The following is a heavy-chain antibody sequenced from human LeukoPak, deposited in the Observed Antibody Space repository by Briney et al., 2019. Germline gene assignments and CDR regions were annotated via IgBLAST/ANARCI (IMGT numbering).Heavy chain of an antibody. CDR1: GGSISSYY. CDR2: IYYSGST. Sequence: SETLSLTCTVSGGSISSYYWSWIRQPPGKGLEWIGYIYYSGSTNYNPSLKSRVTISVDTSKNQFSLKLSSVTAADTAVYYCARGSVAPSGPYYFDYWGQGTLVTVSS. D-gene: IGHD2-15*01. V-gene: IGHV4-59*01. J-gene: IGHJ4*02. CDR3: ARGSVAPSGPYYFDY.